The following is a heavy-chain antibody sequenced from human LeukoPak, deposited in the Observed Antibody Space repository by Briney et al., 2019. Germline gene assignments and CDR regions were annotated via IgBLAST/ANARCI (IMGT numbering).Heavy chain of an antibody. CDR2: MNPNSGNT. V-gene: IGHV1-8*01. J-gene: IGHJ4*02. CDR3: ASPPKGEGGYSYGYLDY. CDR1: GYTFTSYD. Sequence: EASVEVSCKASGYTFTSYDINWVRQATGQGLEWMGWMNPNSGNTGYAQKFQGRVTMTRNTSISTAYMELSSLRSEDTAVYYCASPPKGEGGYSYGYLDYWGQGTLVTVSS. D-gene: IGHD5-18*01.